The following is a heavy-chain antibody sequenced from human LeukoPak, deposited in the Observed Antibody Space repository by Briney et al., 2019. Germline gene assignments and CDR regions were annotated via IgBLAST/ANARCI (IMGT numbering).Heavy chain of an antibody. CDR3: ARQESRNYYFEGLDY. CDR2: ISVSGNT. J-gene: IGHJ4*02. Sequence: QPGGSLRLSCAASGFTLSSYAMSWVRQGPGKGLEWVSAISVSGNTYHADSVKGRFTIDRDNSKNIVYLQMNSLRADDTAVYSCARQESRNYYFEGLDYWGQGTLVTVSS. D-gene: IGHD3-22*01. V-gene: IGHV3-23*01. CDR1: GFTLSSYA.